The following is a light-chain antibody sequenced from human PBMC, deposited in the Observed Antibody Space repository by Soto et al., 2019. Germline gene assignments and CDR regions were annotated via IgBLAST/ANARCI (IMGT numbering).Light chain of an antibody. J-gene: IGKJ1*01. Sequence: DIQMTQSPSTLSASVGDRVTITCRASQSISRWWAWYQQKPGKAPELLIYDASILESEVPSRFSGSGSGTEFAITISSLQPDDFATYCCQRYDSYRWTVGEGTKVEIK. V-gene: IGKV1-5*01. CDR2: DAS. CDR1: QSISRW. CDR3: QRYDSYRWT.